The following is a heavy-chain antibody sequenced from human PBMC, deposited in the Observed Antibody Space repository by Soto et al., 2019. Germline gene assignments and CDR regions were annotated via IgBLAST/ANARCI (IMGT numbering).Heavy chain of an antibody. CDR3: AKQESAWNDHFDY. CDR2: ISYDGTDE. D-gene: IGHD1-1*01. J-gene: IGHJ4*02. V-gene: IGHV3-30*18. Sequence: QVQLVESGGGVVQPGRSLRLSCAASGFSFSSYGMHWVRQAPGKGLEWVAMISYDGTDEYYADSVKGRFTISRDNSKNAVYLQMNGLRAEDTAVYYCAKQESAWNDHFDYWGQGTLVTVSS. CDR1: GFSFSSYG.